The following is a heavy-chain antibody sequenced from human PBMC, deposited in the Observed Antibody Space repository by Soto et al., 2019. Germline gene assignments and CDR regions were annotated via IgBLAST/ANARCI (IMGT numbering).Heavy chain of an antibody. CDR3: AKDLEIAAAGNYYYYGMDV. Sequence: GGSLRLSCAASGFTFSSYAMSWVRQAPGKGLEWVSAISGSGGSTYYADSVKGRFTISRDNSKNTLYLQMNSLRAEDTAVYYCAKDLEIAAAGNYYYYGMDVWGQGTTVTVSS. D-gene: IGHD6-13*01. CDR1: GFTFSSYA. V-gene: IGHV3-23*01. J-gene: IGHJ6*02. CDR2: ISGSGGST.